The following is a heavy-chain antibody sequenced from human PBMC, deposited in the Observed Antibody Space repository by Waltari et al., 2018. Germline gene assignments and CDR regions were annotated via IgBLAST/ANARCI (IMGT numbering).Heavy chain of an antibody. J-gene: IGHJ3*02. CDR3: ARRPGGDSGYYSAFDI. D-gene: IGHD3-22*01. V-gene: IGHV5-51*01. Sequence: EVQLVQSGAEVKKPGESLKISCKGSGYSFTNYWIGWVRQMPGKGLEWMGIIYPGDSDTRYSPSLQGQVTISADKSISTAYLQWSSLKASDTAMYYCARRPGGDSGYYSAFDIWGQGTMVTVSS. CDR1: GYSFTNYW. CDR2: IYPGDSDT.